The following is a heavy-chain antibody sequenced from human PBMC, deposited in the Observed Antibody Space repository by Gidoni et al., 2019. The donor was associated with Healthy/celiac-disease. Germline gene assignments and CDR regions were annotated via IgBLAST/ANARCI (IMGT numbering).Heavy chain of an antibody. J-gene: IGHJ4*02. V-gene: IGHV4-34*01. CDR1: GGSFSGYY. CDR2: INHSGST. CDR3: ARTGYSYAYFDY. Sequence: QVQLQQWGAGLLKPSETLSLTCAVYGGSFSGYYWSWIRQPPGKGLEWIGEINHSGSTNYNPSLKSRVTISVDTSKNQFSLKLSSVTAADTAVYYCARTGYSYAYFDYWGQGTLVTVSS. D-gene: IGHD5-18*01.